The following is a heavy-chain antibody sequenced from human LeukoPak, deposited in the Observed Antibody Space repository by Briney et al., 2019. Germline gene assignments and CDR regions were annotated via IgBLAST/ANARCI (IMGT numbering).Heavy chain of an antibody. CDR3: ARDSYAAAPFDYGMDV. J-gene: IGHJ6*02. Sequence: GGSLRLSCAASGFTSSSYSMNWVRQAPGEGLEWVSYISSSSSTIYYADSVKGRFTISRDNAKNSLYLQMNSLGAEDTAVYYCARDSYAAAPFDYGMDVWGQGTTVTVSS. CDR2: ISSSSSTI. D-gene: IGHD2-2*01. V-gene: IGHV3-48*04. CDR1: GFTSSSYS.